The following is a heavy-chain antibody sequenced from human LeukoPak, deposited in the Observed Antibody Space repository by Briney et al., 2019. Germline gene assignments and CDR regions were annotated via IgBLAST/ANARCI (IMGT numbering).Heavy chain of an antibody. D-gene: IGHD3-22*01. CDR3: ATCRRGSSGYYLDY. CDR1: GGSISSAAYY. J-gene: IGHJ4*02. Sequence: PSETLSLTCTVSGGSISSAAYYWSWIRQHPGKGLERIGYIYYSGSTYYNPSLKSRATISVDTSKNQFSLKLSSVTAADTAVYYCATCRRGSSGYYLDYWGQGTLVTASS. CDR2: IYYSGST. V-gene: IGHV4-31*03.